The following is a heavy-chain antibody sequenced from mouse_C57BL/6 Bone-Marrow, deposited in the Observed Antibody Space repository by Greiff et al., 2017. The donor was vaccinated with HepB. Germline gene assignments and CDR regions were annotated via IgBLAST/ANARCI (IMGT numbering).Heavy chain of an antibody. D-gene: IGHD1-1*01. V-gene: IGHV1-19*01. J-gene: IGHJ1*03. CDR3: ARWNYYGSSYEYFDV. Sequence: EVQVVESGPVLVKPGASVKMSCKASGYTFTDYYMNWVKQSHGKSLEWIGVINPYNGGTSSNQKFKGKATLTVDKSSSTAYMELNSLTSEDSAVYYCARWNYYGSSYEYFDVWGTGTTVTVSS. CDR1: GYTFTDYY. CDR2: INPYNGGT.